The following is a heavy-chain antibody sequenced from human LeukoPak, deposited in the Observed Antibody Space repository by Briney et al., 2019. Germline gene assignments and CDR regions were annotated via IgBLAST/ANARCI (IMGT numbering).Heavy chain of an antibody. CDR1: GFTFSRHQ. V-gene: IGHV3-48*03. D-gene: IGHD3-10*01. CDR2: ISEDGGHTR. Sequence: PGGSLRLSCAASGFTFSRHQMGWARQAPGKGLEWVAFISEDGGHTRDYPDSVRGRFTISRDDAKKSLYLQMDSLTAEDTATYYCERDWGPYGSHLDFWGQGTLVTVSS. J-gene: IGHJ4*02. CDR3: ERDWGPYGSHLDF.